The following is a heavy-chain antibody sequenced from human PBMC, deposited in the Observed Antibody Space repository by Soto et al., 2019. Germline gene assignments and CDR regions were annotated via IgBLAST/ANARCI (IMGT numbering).Heavy chain of an antibody. CDR2: IIPLYPST. CDR3: PRVVSGSHDAFDI. CDR1: GGNFSTYA. J-gene: IGHJ3*02. D-gene: IGHD3-22*01. V-gene: IGHV1-69*12. Sequence: QVQLVQSGAEVKKPGSSVKVSCKASGGNFSTYAINWVRQAPGQGLEWMGAIIPLYPSTNYARKFQGRVTITADQSTTTVYVELDSLRFEDTAIYYCPRVVSGSHDAFDIWGQGTVVTVSS.